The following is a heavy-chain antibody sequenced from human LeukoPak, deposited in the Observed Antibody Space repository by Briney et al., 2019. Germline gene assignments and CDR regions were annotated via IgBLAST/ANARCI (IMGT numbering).Heavy chain of an antibody. D-gene: IGHD7-27*01. V-gene: IGHV3-74*01. CDR2: INNDGNRI. Sequence: GGSLRLSCAASGFTVSNSWMFWVRQAPGKGLMYVSEINNDGNRIRYVDSVKGRFTISRDGAKNTLFLQMNSLRDDDTAMFYCARGGLPGGFDYWGQGILVTVSS. CDR1: GFTVSNSW. CDR3: ARGGLPGGFDY. J-gene: IGHJ4*02.